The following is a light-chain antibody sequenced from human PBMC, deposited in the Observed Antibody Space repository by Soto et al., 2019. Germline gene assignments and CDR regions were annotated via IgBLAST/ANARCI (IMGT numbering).Light chain of an antibody. J-gene: IGKJ2*01. CDR2: AAS. Sequence: EIAITQSPTTLSVSPGERGSLSCRASQSVSSNLAWYQQKPGQAPRLLIYAASARATGIPARFSGSGSGTDFTLTISSLQSEDFAVYYCQQYNNWPYTFGQGTKVDIK. CDR3: QQYNNWPYT. V-gene: IGKV3-15*01. CDR1: QSVSSN.